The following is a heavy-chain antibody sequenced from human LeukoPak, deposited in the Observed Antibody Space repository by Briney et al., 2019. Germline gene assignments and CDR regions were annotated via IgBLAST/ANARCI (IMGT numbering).Heavy chain of an antibody. J-gene: IGHJ6*03. Sequence: SQTLSLTCTVSGGSISSGDYYWSWIRQPPGKGLEWIGEINHSGSTNYNPSLKSQVTISVDTSKNQFSLKLSSVTAADTAVYYCARVVSVRGDIRLYYYYYMDVWGKGTTVTVSS. CDR1: GGSISSGDYY. CDR3: ARVVSVRGDIRLYYYYYMDV. V-gene: IGHV4-30-4*08. CDR2: INHSGST. D-gene: IGHD3-10*01.